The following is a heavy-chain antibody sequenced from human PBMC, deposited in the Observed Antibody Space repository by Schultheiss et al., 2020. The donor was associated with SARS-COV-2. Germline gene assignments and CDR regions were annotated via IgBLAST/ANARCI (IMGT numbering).Heavy chain of an antibody. CDR2: INHSGST. J-gene: IGHJ6*02. V-gene: IGHV4-61*01. CDR1: GGPVSSGSYY. Sequence: SETLSLTCTVSGGPVSSGSYYWSWIRQPPGKGLEWIGEINHSGSTNYNPSLKSRVTISVDTSKNQFSLKLSSVTAADTAVYYCARDSSNYYDTSGYYYYYGMDVWGQGTTVTVSS. D-gene: IGHD3-22*01. CDR3: ARDSSNYYDTSGYYYYYGMDV.